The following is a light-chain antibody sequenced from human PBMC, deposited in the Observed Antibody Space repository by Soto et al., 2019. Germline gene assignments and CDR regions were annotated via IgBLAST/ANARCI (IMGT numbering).Light chain of an antibody. CDR2: GAS. J-gene: IGKJ1*01. CDR3: QQYGSSPRT. Sequence: EIVLTQSPDTLSLSPGESATLSCRASQSVSSSYLAWYQQKPGQAPRLLIYGASNRATGIPDRFSGSGSGTDFTLTISRLEPEDFVPYYCQQYGSSPRTFGQGTK. CDR1: QSVSSSY. V-gene: IGKV3-20*01.